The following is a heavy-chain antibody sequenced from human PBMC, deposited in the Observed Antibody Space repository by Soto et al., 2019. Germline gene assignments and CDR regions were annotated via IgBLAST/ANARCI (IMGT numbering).Heavy chain of an antibody. Sequence: EVQLVESGGGLVQPGGSLRLSCAASGFSFSTYSMNWVRQAPGKGLEWVSYISSRCYTIYYVDSVKGRFTISRDNAKNSLYLQRISLRDEDTAVYYCARWGSSAVNGMDVWGQGTTVTVSS. D-gene: IGHD3-16*01. CDR1: GFSFSTYS. CDR3: ARWGSSAVNGMDV. J-gene: IGHJ6*02. V-gene: IGHV3-48*02. CDR2: ISSRCYTI.